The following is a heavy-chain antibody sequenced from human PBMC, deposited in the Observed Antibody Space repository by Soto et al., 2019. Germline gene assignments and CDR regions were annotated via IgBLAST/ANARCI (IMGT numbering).Heavy chain of an antibody. J-gene: IGHJ3*01. CDR3: PKDQGIAASHGID. CDR1: GFTFNNYG. Sequence: QVQLVESGGGVVQPGRSLRLSCAASGFTFNNYGMHWVRQAPGKGLEWVATISNDGSDKYYADSVKGRLTISRDNSKNTVYLQMNSLRAEETAVYYCPKDQGIAASHGIDWGQGTMVTVSS. CDR2: ISNDGSDK. D-gene: IGHD6-13*01. V-gene: IGHV3-30*18.